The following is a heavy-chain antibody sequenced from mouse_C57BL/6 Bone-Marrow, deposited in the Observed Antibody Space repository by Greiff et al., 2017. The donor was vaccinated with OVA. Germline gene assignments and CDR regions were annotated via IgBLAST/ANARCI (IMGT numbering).Heavy chain of an antibody. V-gene: IGHV1-72*01. J-gene: IGHJ2*01. D-gene: IGHD1-1*01. CDR2: IDPNSGGT. CDR1: GYTFTSYW. Sequence: VKLQQPGAELVKPGASVKLSCKASGYTFTSYWMHWVKQRPGRGLEWIGRIDPNSGGTTYNATFKSKATLTVDKSSTTAYMKLSSLTSEDYAFEYCARRLLLAYSDYWGQGTTLTVSS. CDR3: ARRLLLAYSDY.